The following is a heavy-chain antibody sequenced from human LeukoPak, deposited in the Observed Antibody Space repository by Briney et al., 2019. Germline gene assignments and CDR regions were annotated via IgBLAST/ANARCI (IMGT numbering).Heavy chain of an antibody. Sequence: GGSLRLSCAASGFTFSNYAMSWVRQAPGKGLEWVSVIYSDGSTYYEDSVKGRFTISRDTSKNTLSLQMSSLRVEDTAVYFCAREKGRGVISPYYDCWGQGTLVTVSS. CDR3: AREKGRGVISPYYDC. D-gene: IGHD3-10*01. CDR1: GFTFSNYA. CDR2: IYSDGST. V-gene: IGHV3-23*03. J-gene: IGHJ4*02.